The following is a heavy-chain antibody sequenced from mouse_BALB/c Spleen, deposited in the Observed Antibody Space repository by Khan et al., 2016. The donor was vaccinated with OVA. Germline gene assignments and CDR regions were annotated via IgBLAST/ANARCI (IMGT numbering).Heavy chain of an antibody. V-gene: IGHV2-6-4*01. Sequence: QVQLKESGPGLVAPSQSLSITCTVSGFSLSRYNIHWVRQPPGKGLEWLGMIWGGGGTDYNSTLKSRLGISKDNSKSQVFLKMNSLQTDDSAMYYCARAYYRYDGYYAMDYWGQGTSVTGSS. J-gene: IGHJ4*01. CDR2: IWGGGGT. D-gene: IGHD2-14*01. CDR3: ARAYYRYDGYYAMDY. CDR1: GFSLSRYN.